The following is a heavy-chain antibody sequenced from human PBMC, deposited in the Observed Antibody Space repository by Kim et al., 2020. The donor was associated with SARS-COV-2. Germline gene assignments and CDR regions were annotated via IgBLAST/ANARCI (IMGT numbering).Heavy chain of an antibody. D-gene: IGHD2-15*01. V-gene: IGHV1-3*01. CDR1: GYTFTSYY. J-gene: IGHJ4*01. Sequence: ASVKVSCKASGYTFTSYYLHWVRQAPGQGLNWMAWINVGNADQKYSQKLQGRVTITRDTSASTAYMELTSLRSEDTGIYYCTRGYCSGGSCYPEDYWGQGTLVTVSS. CDR3: TRGYCSGGSCYPEDY. CDR2: INVGNADQ.